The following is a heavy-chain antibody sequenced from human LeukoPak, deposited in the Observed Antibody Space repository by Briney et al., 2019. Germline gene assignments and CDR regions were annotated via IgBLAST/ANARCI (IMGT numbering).Heavy chain of an antibody. D-gene: IGHD4-23*01. CDR3: ARDRLRWPKIDY. V-gene: IGHV4-34*01. CDR1: GGSFSGYY. Sequence: SSETLSLTCAVYGGSFSGYYWSWIRQPPGKGLEWIGEINHSRSINYNPSLKSRVTISIDTSKNQFSLKLNSVTAADTAVYYCARDRLRWPKIDYWGQGTLVTVSS. CDR2: INHSRSI. J-gene: IGHJ4*02.